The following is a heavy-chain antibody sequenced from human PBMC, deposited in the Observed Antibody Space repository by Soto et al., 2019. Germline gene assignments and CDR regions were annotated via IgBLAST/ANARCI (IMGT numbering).Heavy chain of an antibody. Sequence: GGSLRLSCAASGFTFSSYGMHWVRQAPGKGLEWVAVIWYDGSNKYYADSVKGRFTISRDNSKNTLYLQMNSLRAEDTAVYYCARALTTNYYYYMDVWGKGTTVTVSS. CDR2: IWYDGSNK. CDR3: ARALTTNYYYYMDV. V-gene: IGHV3-33*08. J-gene: IGHJ6*03. D-gene: IGHD4-4*01. CDR1: GFTFSSYG.